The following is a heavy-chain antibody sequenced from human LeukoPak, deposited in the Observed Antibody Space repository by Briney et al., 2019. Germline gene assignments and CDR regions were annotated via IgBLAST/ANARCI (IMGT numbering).Heavy chain of an antibody. J-gene: IGHJ4*02. CDR3: ASAGGTGYYFDY. V-gene: IGHV4-4*02. Sequence: PSETLSLTCAVSGGSISSSNWWSWVRRPPGKGLEWIGEIYHSGSTNYNPSLKSRVTISVDKSKNQFSLKLSSVTAADTAVYYCASAGGTGYYFDYWGQGTLVTVSS. D-gene: IGHD3/OR15-3a*01. CDR2: IYHSGST. CDR1: GGSISSSNW.